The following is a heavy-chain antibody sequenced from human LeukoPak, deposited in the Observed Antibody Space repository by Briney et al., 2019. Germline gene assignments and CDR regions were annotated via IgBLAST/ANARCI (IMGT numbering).Heavy chain of an antibody. CDR2: IYHSGTI. CDR1: GGSIINHL. D-gene: IGHD5-24*01. J-gene: IGHJ4*02. CDR3: ARGGDGYNFGDY. Sequence: SETLSLTCTVSGGSIINHLWSWIRQPPGKGLEWIGYIYHSGTISYNPSLKSRVAISVDTSKNQFSLRLISMTPADTAVYYCARGGDGYNFGDYWGQGILVTVSS. V-gene: IGHV4-59*11.